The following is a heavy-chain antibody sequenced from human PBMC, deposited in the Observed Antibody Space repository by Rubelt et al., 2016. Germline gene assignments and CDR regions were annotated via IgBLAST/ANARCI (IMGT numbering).Heavy chain of an antibody. CDR2: IYYSGST. J-gene: IGHJ4*02. D-gene: IGHD5-24*01. V-gene: IGHV4-39*07. Sequence: QLQLQESGPGLVKPSETLSLTCTVSGGSISSSSYYWGWIRQPPGKWLEWIGRIYYSGSTYYNPSLKSRVTISVDKSKNQFTLKLSSVTAADKAVYYCANAEYGYNPAFAYWGQGTLVTVSS. CDR3: ANAEYGYNPAFAY. CDR1: GGSISSSSYY.